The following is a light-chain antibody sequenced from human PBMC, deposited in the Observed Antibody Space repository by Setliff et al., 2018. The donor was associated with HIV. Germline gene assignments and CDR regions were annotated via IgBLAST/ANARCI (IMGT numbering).Light chain of an antibody. CDR1: GSNIGAGYD. Sequence: QSALTQPPSVSGAPGQRVTISCTGSGSNIGAGYDVHWYQHLTGTAPKLLIYGNNTRPSGVPDRFSGSKSGTSASLAITGLQAEDEADYYCQSYDSSLSGSKVFGTGTKVTVL. CDR2: GNN. CDR3: QSYDSSLSGSKV. J-gene: IGLJ1*01. V-gene: IGLV1-40*01.